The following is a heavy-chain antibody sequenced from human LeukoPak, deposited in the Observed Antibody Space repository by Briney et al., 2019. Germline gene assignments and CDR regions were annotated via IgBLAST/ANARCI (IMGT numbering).Heavy chain of an antibody. CDR3: AKQLGYCSDGSCYFDY. D-gene: IGHD2-15*01. CDR1: GFTFSSYG. J-gene: IGHJ4*02. Sequence: PGGSLRLSCAASGFTFSSYGMHWVRQAPGKGLEWVAVIWYDGSNKYYADSVKGRFTISRDNSKNTLYLQMNSLRAEDTAVYYCAKQLGYCSDGSCYFDYWGQGTLVTVSS. V-gene: IGHV3-33*06. CDR2: IWYDGSNK.